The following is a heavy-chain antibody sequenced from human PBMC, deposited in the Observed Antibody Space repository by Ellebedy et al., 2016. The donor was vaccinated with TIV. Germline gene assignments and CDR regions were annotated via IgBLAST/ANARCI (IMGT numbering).Heavy chain of an antibody. Sequence: GESLKISCAASGFSFNIYSMNWVRQAPGKGLEWVSYISSSSSNIYYADSVKGRFIISRDNAKNSLYLQMNSLRDEDTAVYYCARLQREGLPCDYWGQGTLVTVSS. D-gene: IGHD3-10*01. CDR3: ARLQREGLPCDY. CDR1: GFSFNIYS. CDR2: ISSSSSNI. J-gene: IGHJ4*02. V-gene: IGHV3-48*02.